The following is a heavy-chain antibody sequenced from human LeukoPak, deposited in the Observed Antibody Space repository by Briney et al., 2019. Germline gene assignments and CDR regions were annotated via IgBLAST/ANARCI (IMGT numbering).Heavy chain of an antibody. CDR1: GFTFRSYE. CDR2: ISSTGGTI. Sequence: GGSLRLSCAASGFTFRSYEMNWVRQAPGKGLEWVSYISSTGGTIYYADSVKGRFAISRDNAKKSLYLQMNSLRAEDTAVYYCARGYYPSYGHWGQGTLVTVSS. D-gene: IGHD3-16*01. V-gene: IGHV3-48*03. J-gene: IGHJ4*02. CDR3: ARGYYPSYGH.